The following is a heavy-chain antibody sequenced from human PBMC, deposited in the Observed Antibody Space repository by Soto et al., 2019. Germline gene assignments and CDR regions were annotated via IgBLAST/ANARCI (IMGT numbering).Heavy chain of an antibody. J-gene: IGHJ3*01. CDR3: AKDHVTVTPHYSRFSGV. V-gene: IGHV3-23*01. Sequence: EVQLLESGGRLIQPGGSLRVSCLASGFTPVPYAITWVRQAPGKGLEWVSSISETGTSAYYADSVKGRFTISRDSSKNTVYLQMNSLSAEDTAVYYCAKDHVTVTPHYSRFSGVWGQGTMVTVSS. CDR2: ISETGTSA. CDR1: GFTPVPYA. D-gene: IGHD3-22*01.